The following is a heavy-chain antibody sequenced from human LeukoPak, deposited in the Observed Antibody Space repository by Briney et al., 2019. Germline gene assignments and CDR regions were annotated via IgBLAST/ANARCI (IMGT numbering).Heavy chain of an antibody. D-gene: IGHD1-26*01. Sequence: GRSLRLSCAASGFTFSSYSMHWVRQAPGKGLEWVAVISHDGSNKDYADSVKGRITISRDNSKNTLYLQVNSLRAEDTAVYYCAKGGKWDVTPFDYWGQGTLVTVSS. J-gene: IGHJ4*02. CDR1: GFTFSSYS. CDR3: AKGGKWDVTPFDY. V-gene: IGHV3-30*04. CDR2: ISHDGSNK.